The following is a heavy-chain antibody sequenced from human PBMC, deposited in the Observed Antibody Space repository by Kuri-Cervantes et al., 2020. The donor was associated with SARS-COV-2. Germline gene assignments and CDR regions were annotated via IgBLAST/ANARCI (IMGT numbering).Heavy chain of an antibody. Sequence: GGAISGGGYFWHWTRQHPGKGLEWIGYISYGGNTHYNPSLKSRITISGDTSKNQFSLKLTSVTAADTAVYYCARGILGDDSIHYGMDVWGQGTSVTVSS. J-gene: IGHJ6*02. CDR1: GGAISGGGYF. D-gene: IGHD2/OR15-2a*01. V-gene: IGHV4-31*02. CDR2: ISYGGNT. CDR3: ARGILGDDSIHYGMDV.